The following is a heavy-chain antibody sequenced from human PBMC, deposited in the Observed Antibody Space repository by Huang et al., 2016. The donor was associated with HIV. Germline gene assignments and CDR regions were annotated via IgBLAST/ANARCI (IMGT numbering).Heavy chain of an antibody. D-gene: IGHD3-22*01. Sequence: QVQLVQSGAEVKKPGSSVKVSCKASGGTFSSYAISGVRQAPGQGLEWMGGIIPIFGTANYAQEFQSRVTITADESTSTAYMELSSLRSEDTAVYYCARARGYYDSSVSYYFDYWGQGTLVTVSS. J-gene: IGHJ4*02. CDR2: IIPIFGTA. CDR3: ARARGYYDSSVSYYFDY. CDR1: GGTFSSYA. V-gene: IGHV1-69*13.